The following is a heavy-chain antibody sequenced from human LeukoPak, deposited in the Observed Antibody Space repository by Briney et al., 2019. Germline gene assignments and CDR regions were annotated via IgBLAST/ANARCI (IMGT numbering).Heavy chain of an antibody. CDR2: ISGSGGSA. D-gene: IGHD3-10*01. CDR3: ARGRFMVRGVITLDY. Sequence: PGGSLRLSCAASGFTFSSYAMSWVRQAPGKGLEWVSAISGSGGSAYYADSVKGRFTISRDNSKNTLYLQMNSLRAEDTAVYYCARGRFMVRGVITLDYWGQGTLVTVSS. V-gene: IGHV3-23*01. CDR1: GFTFSSYA. J-gene: IGHJ4*02.